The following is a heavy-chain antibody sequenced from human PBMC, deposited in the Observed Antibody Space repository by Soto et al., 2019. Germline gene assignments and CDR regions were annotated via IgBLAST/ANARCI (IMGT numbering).Heavy chain of an antibody. V-gene: IGHV1-46*01. J-gene: IGHJ6*02. Sequence: QVQLVQSGAEVKKPGASVKVSCKASGYTFTSYYMHWVRQAPGQGLEWMGIINPSGGSTSYAQKFQGRVTMTRDTSTSTAYMELSSLRSEDTAVYYCARVLLWFGELTGMDVWGQGTTVTVSS. D-gene: IGHD3-10*01. CDR3: ARVLLWFGELTGMDV. CDR2: INPSGGST. CDR1: GYTFTSYY.